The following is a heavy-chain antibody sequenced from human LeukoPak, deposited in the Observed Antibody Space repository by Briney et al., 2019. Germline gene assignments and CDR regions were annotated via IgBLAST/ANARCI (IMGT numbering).Heavy chain of an antibody. CDR2: ISSSSNYI. J-gene: IGHJ4*02. V-gene: IGHV3-21*01. D-gene: IGHD5-18*01. CDR3: ARDTGGGVDTAMVILDY. CDR1: GFTFSTYS. Sequence: GGSLRLSCAASGFTFSTYSMNWVRQAPGKGLEWVSSISSSSNYIYYADSVKGRFTISRDNAKNSLSLQMNSLRAEDTAVYYCARDTGGGVDTAMVILDYWGQGTLVTVSS.